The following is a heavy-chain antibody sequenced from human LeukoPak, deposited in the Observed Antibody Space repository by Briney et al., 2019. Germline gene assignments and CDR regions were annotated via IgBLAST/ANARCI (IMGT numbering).Heavy chain of an antibody. V-gene: IGHV3-30-3*01. Sequence: GGSLRLSCAASGFTFSSYAMHWVRQAPGKGLEWVAVISYDGSNKYYADSVKGRFTISRDNSKNTLYPQMNSLRAEDTAVYYCARAPIAAARGYYFDYWGQGTLVTVSS. D-gene: IGHD6-13*01. CDR2: ISYDGSNK. J-gene: IGHJ4*02. CDR3: ARAPIAAARGYYFDY. CDR1: GFTFSSYA.